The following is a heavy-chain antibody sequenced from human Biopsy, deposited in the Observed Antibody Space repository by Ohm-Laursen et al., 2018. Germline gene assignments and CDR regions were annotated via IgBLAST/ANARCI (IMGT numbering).Heavy chain of an antibody. Sequence: GTLSLTCSVSGGSIISYYWTWIRQPPGKGLEWIGYVSYSGNADYNPSLKSRVTISLDKSTNQLSLKLRSVTAADTAVYYCARDGGHSGWYEGGMDVWGQGTTVTVSS. J-gene: IGHJ6*02. CDR1: GGSIISYY. CDR2: VSYSGNA. V-gene: IGHV4-59*01. D-gene: IGHD6-19*01. CDR3: ARDGGHSGWYEGGMDV.